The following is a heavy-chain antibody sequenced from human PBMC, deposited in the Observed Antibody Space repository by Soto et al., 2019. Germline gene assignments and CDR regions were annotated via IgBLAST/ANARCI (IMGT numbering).Heavy chain of an antibody. Sequence: SVNAACRASGYMSTCYYIHSVRQAPGQGLEWMGWINPKSGGTKYAEKFQGRVSMTGDTSITTDYLELSSLTSDDKAVYYCATDRVAFDMWGQGTKVTVSS. V-gene: IGHV1-2*02. D-gene: IGHD3-22*01. CDR1: GYMSTCYY. CDR2: INPKSGGT. J-gene: IGHJ3*02. CDR3: ATDRVAFDM.